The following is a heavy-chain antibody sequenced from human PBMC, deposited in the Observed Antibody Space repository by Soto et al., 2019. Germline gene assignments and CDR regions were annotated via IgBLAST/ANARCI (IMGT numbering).Heavy chain of an antibody. CDR3: VKSIFRVLSALDD. V-gene: IGHV3-9*01. J-gene: IGHJ4*02. Sequence: PGGSLRLSCAASGFNFNDYSMHWVRQAPGRGLEFVSGVSWNSGSMLYADSVKGRFIISRDNAKNSLYLQMNSLTPEDTALYYCVKSIFRVLSALDDWGQGTLVTVSS. CDR1: GFNFNDYS. D-gene: IGHD3-10*01. CDR2: VSWNSGSM.